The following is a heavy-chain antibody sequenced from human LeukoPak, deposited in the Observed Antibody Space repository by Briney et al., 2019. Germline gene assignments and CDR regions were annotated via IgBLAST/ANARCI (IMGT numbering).Heavy chain of an antibody. J-gene: IGHJ4*02. V-gene: IGHV4-59*01. D-gene: IGHD3-3*01. CDR3: ARGTPYDFWSGYYPGFDY. CDR1: GGSISSYY. CDR2: IYYSGST. Sequence: SETLSLTCTVSGGSISSYYWSWIRQPPGKGLEWIGYIYYSGSTNYNPSLKCRVTISVDTSKNQFSLKLSSVTAADTAVYYCARGTPYDFWSGYYPGFDYWGQGTLVTVSS.